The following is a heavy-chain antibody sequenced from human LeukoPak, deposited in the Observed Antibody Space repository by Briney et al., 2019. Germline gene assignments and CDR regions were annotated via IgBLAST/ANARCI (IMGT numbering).Heavy chain of an antibody. J-gene: IGHJ2*01. CDR2: IYYSGGT. CDR1: GGSISSSSYY. CDR3: ARVSSSWYQDWYFDL. D-gene: IGHD6-13*01. V-gene: IGHV4-39*07. Sequence: SETLSLTCTVSGGSISSSSYYWGWIRQPPGKGLEWIGSIYYSGGTYYNPSLKSRVTMSVDTSKNQFSLKLSSVTAADTAVYYCARVSSSWYQDWYFDLWGRGTLVTVSS.